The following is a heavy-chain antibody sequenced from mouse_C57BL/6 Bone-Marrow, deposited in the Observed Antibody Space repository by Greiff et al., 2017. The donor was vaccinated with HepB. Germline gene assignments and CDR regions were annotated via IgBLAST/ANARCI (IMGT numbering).Heavy chain of an antibody. V-gene: IGHV1-22*01. CDR3: AIEGGGNPGAY. J-gene: IGHJ3*01. Sequence: EVQLQQSGPELVKPGASVKMSCKASGYTFTDYNMHWVKQSHGKSLEWIGYINPNNGGTSYNQKFKGKATLTVNKSSSTAYMELRSLTSEDSAVYYCAIEGGGNPGAYWGQGTLVTVSA. CDR2: INPNNGGT. D-gene: IGHD2-1*01. CDR1: GYTFTDYN.